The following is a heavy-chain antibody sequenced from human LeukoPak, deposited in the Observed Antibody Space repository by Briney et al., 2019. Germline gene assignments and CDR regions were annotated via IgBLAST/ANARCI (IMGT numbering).Heavy chain of an antibody. CDR2: ISSSSSYI. CDR1: GFTFSSYI. CDR3: ARDPKAVANWFDP. J-gene: IGHJ5*02. D-gene: IGHD6-19*01. V-gene: IGHV3-21*01. Sequence: PGGSLRLSCAASGFTFSSYIMNWVRQAPGKGLEWVSSISSSSSYIYYADSVKGRFTISRDNAKNSLYLQMNSLRAEDTAVYYCARDPKAVANWFDPWGQGTLVTVSS.